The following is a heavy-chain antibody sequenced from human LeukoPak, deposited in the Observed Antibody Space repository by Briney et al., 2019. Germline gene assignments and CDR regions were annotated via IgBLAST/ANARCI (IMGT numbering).Heavy chain of an antibody. D-gene: IGHD4-23*01. CDR1: GGSFSGYY. CDR3: ARSPPYTATVVKPPTGGRWFDP. J-gene: IGHJ5*02. V-gene: IGHV4-34*01. Sequence: SETLSLTCAVYGGSFSGYYWSWIRQPPGKGLEWIGEINHSGSTNYNPSLKSRVTISVDTSKNQFSLKLSSVTAADTAVYYCARSPPYTATVVKPPTGGRWFDPWGQGTLVTVSS. CDR2: INHSGST.